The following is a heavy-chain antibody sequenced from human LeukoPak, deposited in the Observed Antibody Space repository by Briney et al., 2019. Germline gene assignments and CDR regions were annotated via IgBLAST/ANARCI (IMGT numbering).Heavy chain of an antibody. CDR3: ATVTTVGGFDY. Sequence: ASVKVSCKASGYTFTAYYMHWVRQAPGQGLEWMGWINPNSGGTNYAQKFQGRVTMTRDTSISTAYMELSSLRSEDTAVYYCATVTTVGGFDYWGQGTLVTVSS. CDR1: GYTFTAYY. D-gene: IGHD4-11*01. J-gene: IGHJ4*02. CDR2: INPNSGGT. V-gene: IGHV1-2*02.